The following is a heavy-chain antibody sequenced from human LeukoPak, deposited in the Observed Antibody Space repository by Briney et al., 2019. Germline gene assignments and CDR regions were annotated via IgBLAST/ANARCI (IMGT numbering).Heavy chain of an antibody. D-gene: IGHD5-18*01. CDR2: IIPILGIA. V-gene: IGHV1-69*04. CDR1: GGTFSSYA. J-gene: IGHJ6*03. CDR3: ARAPRAAMVYYYYMDV. Sequence: GSSVKVSCKASGGTFSSYAISWVRQAPGQGLEWMGRIIPILGIANYAQKFQGRVTITADKSTSTAYMELSSLRSEDTAVYYCARAPRAAMVYYYYMDVWGIGTTVTVSS.